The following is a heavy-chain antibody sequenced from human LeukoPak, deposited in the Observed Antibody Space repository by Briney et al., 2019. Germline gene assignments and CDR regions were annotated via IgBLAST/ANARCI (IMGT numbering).Heavy chain of an antibody. CDR2: INQGASAA. Sequence: GGSLRLSCAASGFIFSGNYMTWVRQAPGKGLEWAANINQGASAAAYGDSVRGRFTISRDNANNLVYLQMNSLRAEDTAFYYCARDQGTTVTSYSFDIWGQGTRVTVSS. J-gene: IGHJ3*02. CDR1: GFIFSGNY. CDR3: ARDQGTTVTSYSFDI. V-gene: IGHV3-7*01. D-gene: IGHD4-17*01.